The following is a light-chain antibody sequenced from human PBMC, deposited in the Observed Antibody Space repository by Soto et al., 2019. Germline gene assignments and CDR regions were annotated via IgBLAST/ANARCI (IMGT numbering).Light chain of an antibody. CDR3: KQYGSSPGT. V-gene: IGKV3-20*01. Sequence: EIVLTQSPGTLSLSPGERATLSCWASQSPSSNSLAWYQQQPGQAPRLLIYGASSRATGIPDRFRGSGSGTDFTLTISRLEPEDFAVYYCKQYGSSPGTFGQGTKVEIK. CDR1: QSPSSNS. J-gene: IGKJ1*01. CDR2: GAS.